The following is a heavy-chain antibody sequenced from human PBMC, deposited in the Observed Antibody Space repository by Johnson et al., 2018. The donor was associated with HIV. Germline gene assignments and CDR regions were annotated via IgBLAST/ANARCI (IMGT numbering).Heavy chain of an antibody. J-gene: IGHJ3*02. D-gene: IGHD3-10*01. V-gene: IGHV3-30*03. CDR1: GFTFSSYG. CDR3: ARDIMRAGSYYDAFDI. Sequence: VQLVESGGGVVQPGRSLRLSCAASGFTFSSYGMHWVRQAPGKGLEWVAVISYDGSNKYYADSVKGRFTVSREDAKDSLYLQMNSLRAEDTAVYYCARDIMRAGSYYDAFDIWGQGTMVTVSS. CDR2: ISYDGSNK.